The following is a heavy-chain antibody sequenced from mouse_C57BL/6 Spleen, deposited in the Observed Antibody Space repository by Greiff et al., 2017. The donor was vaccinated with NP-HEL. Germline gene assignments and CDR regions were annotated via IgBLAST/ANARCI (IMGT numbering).Heavy chain of an antibody. Sequence: VQLKESGPGLVQPSQSLSIPCTVSGFSLTSYGVHWVRQSPGKGLEWLGVIWSVGSTDYNAAFISRLSISKDNSKSQVFFKMNSLQADDTAIYYCARKAGSNYAMDYWGQGTSVTVSS. CDR3: ARKAGSNYAMDY. CDR1: GFSLTSYG. CDR2: IWSVGST. J-gene: IGHJ4*01. D-gene: IGHD5-1*01. V-gene: IGHV2-2*01.